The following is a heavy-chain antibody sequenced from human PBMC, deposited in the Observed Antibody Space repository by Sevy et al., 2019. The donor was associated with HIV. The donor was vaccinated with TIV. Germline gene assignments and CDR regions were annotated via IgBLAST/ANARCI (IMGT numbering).Heavy chain of an antibody. Sequence: ASVKVSCKASGYTFTGYYMRWVRQAPGQGLEWMGWINPNSGGTNYAQKFQGWVTMTRDTSISTAYMELSRLRSDDTAVYYCARGLPLVVPAANWFDPWGQGTLVTVSS. V-gene: IGHV1-2*04. CDR3: ARGLPLVVPAANWFDP. J-gene: IGHJ5*02. D-gene: IGHD2-2*01. CDR1: GYTFTGYY. CDR2: INPNSGGT.